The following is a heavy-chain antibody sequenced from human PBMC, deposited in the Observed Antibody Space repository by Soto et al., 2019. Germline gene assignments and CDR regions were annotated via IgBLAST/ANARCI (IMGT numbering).Heavy chain of an antibody. CDR1: GFTFSSYG. D-gene: IGHD6-13*01. CDR2: ISYDGSNK. J-gene: IGHJ6*02. CDR3: AKDSQQLVLGYYYYGMDV. Sequence: GGSLRLSCAASGFTFSSYGMHWVRQAPGKGLEWVAVISYDGSNKYYADSVKGRFTISRDNSKNTLYLQMNSLRAEDTAVYYCAKDSQQLVLGYYYYGMDVWGQGTTVTVSS. V-gene: IGHV3-30*18.